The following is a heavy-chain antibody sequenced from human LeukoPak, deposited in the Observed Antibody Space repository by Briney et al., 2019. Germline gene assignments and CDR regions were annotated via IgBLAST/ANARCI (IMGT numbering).Heavy chain of an antibody. D-gene: IGHD3-16*01. J-gene: IGHJ4*02. CDR3: ARVVFGHPRYYFDY. CDR1: GYTFTSYG. CDR2: ISACNGNT. Sequence: ASVKVSCKASGYTFTSYGISWVRQAPGQGLEWMGWISACNGNTNYAQKLQGRVTMTTDTSTSTAYMELRSLRSNDTAVYYCARVVFGHPRYYFDYWGQGTLVTVSS. V-gene: IGHV1-18*01.